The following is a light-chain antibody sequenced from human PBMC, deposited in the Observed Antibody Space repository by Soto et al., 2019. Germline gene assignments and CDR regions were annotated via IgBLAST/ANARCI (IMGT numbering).Light chain of an antibody. J-gene: IGLJ2*01. Sequence: QSALTQPASVSGPPGQSITISCTGTSRDVGGYDYVSWYQQHPGKAPKLMIYDVSNRPSGVSNRFSGSKSGNTASLTISGLQAEDEADYYCCSYTTSNTRVFGGGTKLTVL. V-gene: IGLV2-14*01. CDR2: DVS. CDR1: SRDVGGYDY. CDR3: CSYTTSNTRV.